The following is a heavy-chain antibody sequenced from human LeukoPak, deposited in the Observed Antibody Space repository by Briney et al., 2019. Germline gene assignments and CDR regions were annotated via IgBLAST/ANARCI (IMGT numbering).Heavy chain of an antibody. J-gene: IGHJ4*02. CDR3: AKDSRPGIAVAQFGY. V-gene: IGHV3-30*18. D-gene: IGHD6-19*01. Sequence: GRSLRLSCAASGFTFSSYGMHWVRQAPGKGLEWVAVISYDGSNKYYADSVKGRFTISRDNAKNSLYLQMNSLRAEDTALYYCAKDSRPGIAVAQFGYWGQGTLVTVSS. CDR1: GFTFSSYG. CDR2: ISYDGSNK.